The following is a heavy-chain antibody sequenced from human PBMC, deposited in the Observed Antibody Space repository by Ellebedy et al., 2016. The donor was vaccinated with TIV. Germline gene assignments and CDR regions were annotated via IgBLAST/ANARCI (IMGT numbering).Heavy chain of an antibody. Sequence: SETLSLTCTVSGYSISSGYYWSWIRQPPGKGLEWIGEINHSGSTNYNPSLKSRVTISVDTSKNQFSLKLSSVTAADTAVYYCARGGSTVTTPRGPWGQGTLVTVSS. J-gene: IGHJ5*02. CDR2: INHSGST. V-gene: IGHV4-38-2*02. D-gene: IGHD4-17*01. CDR3: ARGGSTVTTPRGP. CDR1: GYSISSGYY.